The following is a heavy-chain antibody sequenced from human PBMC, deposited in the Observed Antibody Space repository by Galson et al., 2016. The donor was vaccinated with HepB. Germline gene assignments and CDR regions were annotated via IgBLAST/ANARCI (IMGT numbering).Heavy chain of an antibody. Sequence: LRLSCAASGFTFNSYWMAWVRQAPGKGLEWVANIKQDGSEKYYVDSVKGRFTISRDNAKNSLYLRMNSLRVEDTAVYYCACPTGGNWTDYWGQGTLVTVSS. CDR1: GFTFNSYW. CDR2: IKQDGSEK. J-gene: IGHJ4*02. CDR3: ACPTGGNWTDY. V-gene: IGHV3-7*05. D-gene: IGHD1-1*01.